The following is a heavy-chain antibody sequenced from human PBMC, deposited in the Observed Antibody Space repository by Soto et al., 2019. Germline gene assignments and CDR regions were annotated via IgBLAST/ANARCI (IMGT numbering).Heavy chain of an antibody. CDR1: GFTCSDYY. V-gene: IGHV3-11*01. J-gene: IGHJ4*02. CDR2: ISSSGSTI. Sequence: VVPLRLSCGASGFTCSDYYVRWIRQDPGKGLEWVSYISSSGSTIYYADSVKGRFTISRDNAKNSLYLQMNSLRAEDTAVYYCARVAGDFDYWGQGTLVTVSS. CDR3: ARVAGDFDY. D-gene: IGHD6-19*01.